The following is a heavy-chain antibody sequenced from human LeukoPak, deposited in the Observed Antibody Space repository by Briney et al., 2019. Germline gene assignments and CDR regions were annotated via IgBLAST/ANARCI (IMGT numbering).Heavy chain of an antibody. D-gene: IGHD1-26*01. CDR3: ARDRGWGYFDY. CDR2: ISPYNGNT. Sequence: GSSVKVSCKASGYTFTSYGINWVRQAPGQGFEWMGWISPYNGNTDFAQKFQGRVTMTTDPSTGTAYMELNSLTSADTAVYYCARDRGWGYFDYWVQGTLVTVSS. CDR1: GYTFTSYG. V-gene: IGHV1-18*01. J-gene: IGHJ4*02.